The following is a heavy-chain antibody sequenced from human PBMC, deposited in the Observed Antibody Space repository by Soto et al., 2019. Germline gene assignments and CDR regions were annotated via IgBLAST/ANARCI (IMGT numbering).Heavy chain of an antibody. CDR2: INSGGDTT. V-gene: IGHV3-23*01. Sequence: EVQLLESGGGMVQPGESLRLSCAASGFTFASYTMTWVRQAPGKGLEWVSTINSGGDTTYYSDSVKGRFTISRDSPKDTLFLLMTGLRAEDTAVYYCAKSGGPPASLDVYFDYWGQGTLVTVSS. J-gene: IGHJ4*02. CDR3: AKSGGPPASLDVYFDY. CDR1: GFTFASYT. D-gene: IGHD2-2*01.